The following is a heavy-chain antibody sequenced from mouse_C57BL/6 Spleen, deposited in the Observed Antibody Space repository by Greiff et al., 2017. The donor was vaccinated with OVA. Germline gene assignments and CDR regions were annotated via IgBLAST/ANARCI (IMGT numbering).Heavy chain of an antibody. CDR2: IYPGSGNT. V-gene: IGHV1-76*01. J-gene: IGHJ3*01. CDR3: ARDDGYLFAY. CDR1: GYTFTDYY. Sequence: VQLQQSGAELVRPGASVKLSCKASGYTFTDYYINWVKQRPGQGLEWIARIYPGSGNTYYNEKFKGKATLTAEKSSSTAYMQLSSLTSEDSAVYFCARDDGYLFAYWGQGTLVTVSA. D-gene: IGHD2-3*01.